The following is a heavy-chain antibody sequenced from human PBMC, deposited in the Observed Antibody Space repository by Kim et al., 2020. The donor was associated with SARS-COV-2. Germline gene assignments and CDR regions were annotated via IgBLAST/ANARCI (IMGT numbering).Heavy chain of an antibody. CDR3: AKGPKPVVRGVPGV. CDR1: GFTFSSYA. Sequence: GGSLRLSCAASGFTFSSYAMSWVRQAPGKGLEWVSAISGSGGSTYYADSVKGRFTISRDNSKNTLYPQMNSLRAEDTAVYYCAKGPKPVVRGVPGVWGQGTTVTVSS. J-gene: IGHJ6*02. CDR2: ISGSGGST. D-gene: IGHD3-10*01. V-gene: IGHV3-23*01.